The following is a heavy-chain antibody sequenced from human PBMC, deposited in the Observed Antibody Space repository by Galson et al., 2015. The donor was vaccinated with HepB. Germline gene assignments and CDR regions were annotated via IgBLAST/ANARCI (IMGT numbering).Heavy chain of an antibody. CDR2: VFWDDDY. D-gene: IGHD5-12*01. Sequence: PALVKPTQTLTLTCTVSGMSLNTTGVGVGWIRQPPGKALDWLALVFWDDDYRSSPSLGNRVTITRDTAKSQVVLRMSNMQPVDTGTYFCAHMSLNYGSGGYFLGHFDFWGQGSLVTVSS. J-gene: IGHJ4*02. CDR1: GMSLNTTGVG. V-gene: IGHV2-5*02. CDR3: AHMSLNYGSGGYFLGHFDF.